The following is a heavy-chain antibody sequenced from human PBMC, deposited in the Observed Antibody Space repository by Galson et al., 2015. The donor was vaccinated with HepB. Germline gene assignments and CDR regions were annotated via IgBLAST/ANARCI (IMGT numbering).Heavy chain of an antibody. CDR1: GYTFTGYY. J-gene: IGHJ5*02. CDR2: INPNSGGT. Sequence: SVKVSCKASGYTFTGYYMHWVRQAPGQGLEWMGRINPNSGGTNYAQKFQGRVTMTRDTSISTAYMELSRLRSDDTAVYYCARDPKIAVAGRAARSPGNWFDPWGQGTLVTVSS. D-gene: IGHD6-19*01. CDR3: ARDPKIAVAGRAARSPGNWFDP. V-gene: IGHV1-2*06.